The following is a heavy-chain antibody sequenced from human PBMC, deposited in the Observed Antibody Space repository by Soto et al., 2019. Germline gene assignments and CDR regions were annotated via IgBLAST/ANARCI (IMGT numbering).Heavy chain of an antibody. CDR2: ISYDGSNK. Sequence: QVQLVESGGGVVQPGRSLRLSCAASGFTFSSYGMHWVRQAPGKGLEWVAVISYDGSNKYYADSVKGRVTISRDNYKNTLYLKMNSLRAEDTAVYYCAKTPVWGQGTTVTVSS. CDR1: GFTFSSYG. CDR3: AKTPV. V-gene: IGHV3-30*18. J-gene: IGHJ6*02.